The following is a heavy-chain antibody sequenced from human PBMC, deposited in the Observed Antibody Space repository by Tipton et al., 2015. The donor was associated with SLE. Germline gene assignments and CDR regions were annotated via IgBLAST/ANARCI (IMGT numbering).Heavy chain of an antibody. Sequence: SLRLSCAASGFTFSSYWMSWVRQAPGKGLEWVANIKQDGSEKYYVDSVKGRFTISRDNAKNSLYLQMNSLRAEDTAVYYCARDRIVGAWYYFDYWGQGTLVTVSS. D-gene: IGHD1-26*01. CDR3: ARDRIVGAWYYFDY. CDR1: GFTFSSYW. CDR2: IKQDGSEK. J-gene: IGHJ4*02. V-gene: IGHV3-7*01.